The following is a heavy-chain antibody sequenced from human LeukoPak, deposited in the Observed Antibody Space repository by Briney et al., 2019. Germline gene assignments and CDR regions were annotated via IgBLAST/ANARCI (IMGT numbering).Heavy chain of an antibody. Sequence: SVKVSCKASGGTFSSYAISWVRQAPGQGLEWMGGIIPIFGTANYAQKFQGRVTITADESTSTAYMELSSLRSEDTAVYYCARDRVHYSNYERPLGGWFDPWGQGTLVTVSS. D-gene: IGHD4-11*01. CDR1: GGTFSSYA. J-gene: IGHJ5*02. CDR3: ARDRVHYSNYERPLGGWFDP. V-gene: IGHV1-69*13. CDR2: IIPIFGTA.